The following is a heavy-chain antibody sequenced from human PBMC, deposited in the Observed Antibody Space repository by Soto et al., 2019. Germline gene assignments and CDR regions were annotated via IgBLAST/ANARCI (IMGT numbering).Heavy chain of an antibody. CDR3: ASSVAKYYYYGMDV. D-gene: IGHD5-12*01. V-gene: IGHV1-69*13. J-gene: IGHJ6*02. CDR2: IIPIFGTA. Sequence: EASVKVSCKASGGTFSSYAISWVRQAPGQGLEWMGGIIPIFGTANYAQKFQGRVTITADESTSTAYMELSSLRSEDTAVYYCASSVAKYYYYGMDVWGQGTTVTVSS. CDR1: GGTFSSYA.